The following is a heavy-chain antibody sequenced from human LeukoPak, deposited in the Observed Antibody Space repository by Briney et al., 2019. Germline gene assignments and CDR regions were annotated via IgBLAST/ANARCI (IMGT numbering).Heavy chain of an antibody. CDR1: GCTFTSCY. Sequence: ETVLSETCGCTFTSCYVWWVIRAPPRGGVGGGWNSNYNGNTNYAQNLQGRVTIPTDTSKSTAYMELRSLSAADTAVYYCARDAGPLYPTADYWGQGTLVTVTA. D-gene: IGHD2-8*01. J-gene: IGHJ4*02. V-gene: IGHV1-18*01. CDR2: NSNYNGNT. CDR3: ARDAGPLYPTADY.